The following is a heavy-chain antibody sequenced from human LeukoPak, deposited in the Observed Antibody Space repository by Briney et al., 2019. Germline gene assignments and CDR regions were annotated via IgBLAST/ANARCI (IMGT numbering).Heavy chain of an antibody. CDR3: ARDVVVVPAAIPGLYYYYGMDV. J-gene: IGHJ6*02. CDR2: IKQDGSEK. V-gene: IGHV3-7*01. Sequence: GGSLRLSCAASGFTFSSYWMSWVRQAPGKGLEWVANIKQDGSEKYYVDSVKGRFTISRDNAKNSLYLQMNSLRAEDTAVYYCARDVVVVPAAIPGLYYYYGMDVWGQGTMVTVSS. CDR1: GFTFSSYW. D-gene: IGHD2-2*02.